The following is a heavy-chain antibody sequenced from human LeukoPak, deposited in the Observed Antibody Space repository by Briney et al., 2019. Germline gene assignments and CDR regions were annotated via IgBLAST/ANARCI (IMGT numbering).Heavy chain of an antibody. Sequence: PGGSLRLSCAASGFTFSSYEMNWVRQAPGKGLEWVSYISSSGSTIYYADSVKGRFTISRDNAKNSLYLQMNSLRAEDTAVYYCAKRLCSGGSCYGIDYWGQGTLVTVSS. J-gene: IGHJ4*02. CDR1: GFTFSSYE. CDR3: AKRLCSGGSCYGIDY. CDR2: ISSSGSTI. D-gene: IGHD2-15*01. V-gene: IGHV3-48*03.